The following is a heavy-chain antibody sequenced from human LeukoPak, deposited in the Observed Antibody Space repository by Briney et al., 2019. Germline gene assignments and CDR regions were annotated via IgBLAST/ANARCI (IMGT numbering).Heavy chain of an antibody. D-gene: IGHD3-22*01. V-gene: IGHV3-7*01. CDR3: ARDDDYYDSSGYYYDYFDY. J-gene: IGHJ4*02. CDR2: IKQDGSEK. Sequence: GRSLRLSCAASGFTFSSYGMHWVRQAPGKGLEWVASIKQDGSEKYYVDSVKGRFTISRDNAKNSLYVQMNSLRAEDTAVYYCARDDDYYDSSGYYYDYFDYWGQGTLVTVSS. CDR1: GFTFSSYG.